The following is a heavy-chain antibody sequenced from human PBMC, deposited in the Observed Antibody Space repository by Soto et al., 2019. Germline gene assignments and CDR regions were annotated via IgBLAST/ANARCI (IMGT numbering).Heavy chain of an antibody. V-gene: IGHV4-31*03. D-gene: IGHD3-16*02. Sequence: SETLSLTCTVSGGSISSGGYYWSWIRQHPGKGLEWIGYIYYSGSTYYNPSLKSRVTISVDTSKNQFSLKLSSVTAADTAVYYCAREAHYDYIWGSYRYPDYWGQGTLVTVSS. CDR1: GGSISSGGYY. CDR3: AREAHYDYIWGSYRYPDY. J-gene: IGHJ4*02. CDR2: IYYSGST.